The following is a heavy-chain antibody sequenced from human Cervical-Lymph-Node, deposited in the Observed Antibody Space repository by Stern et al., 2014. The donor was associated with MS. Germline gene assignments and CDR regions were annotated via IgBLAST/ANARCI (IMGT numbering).Heavy chain of an antibody. Sequence: VQLVQSGSQVRKPGASVKVSCQASGYTFINYDIFWVRQATGQGLEWMGWMNPNNANTGHAQKFQGRVTMTRNTSISTDYMELSGLRSDDTAVYYCVRGGLSYGYGLDAWGQGTAVIVSS. D-gene: IGHD3-16*01. CDR3: VRGGLSYGYGLDA. J-gene: IGHJ6*02. CDR2: MNPNNANT. CDR1: GYTFINYD. V-gene: IGHV1-8*01.